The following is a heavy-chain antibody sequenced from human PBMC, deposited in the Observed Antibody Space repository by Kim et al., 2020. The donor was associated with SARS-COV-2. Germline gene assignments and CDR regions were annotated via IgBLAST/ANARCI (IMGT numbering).Heavy chain of an antibody. V-gene: IGHV1-24*01. J-gene: IGHJ6*02. CDR2: FDPEDGET. CDR3: ATKPRYSSSWYRTYYYYGMDV. D-gene: IGHD6-13*01. CDR1: GYTLTELS. Sequence: ASVKVSCKVSGYTLTELSMHWVRQAPGKGLEWMGGFDPEDGETIYAQKFQGRVTMTEDTSTDTAYMELSSLRSEDTAVYYCATKPRYSSSWYRTYYYYGMDVWGQGTTVTVSS.